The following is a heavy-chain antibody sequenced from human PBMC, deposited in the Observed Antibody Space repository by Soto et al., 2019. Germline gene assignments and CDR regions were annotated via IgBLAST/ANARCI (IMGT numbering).Heavy chain of an antibody. CDR3: GRGGRVIRYFDWQAGGGMDV. J-gene: IGHJ6*02. CDR2: VIPIFGTA. V-gene: IGHV1-69*01. Sequence: QVQLVQSGAEVKKPGSSVKVSCKASGGTFSSYAISWVRQAPGQGLEWMGGVIPIFGTANYAQKFQGRVTITGDESTSTAYMELSSLRSEDTAVYYCGRGGRVIRYFDWQAGGGMDVWGQRTTVTVSS. D-gene: IGHD3-9*01. CDR1: GGTFSSYA.